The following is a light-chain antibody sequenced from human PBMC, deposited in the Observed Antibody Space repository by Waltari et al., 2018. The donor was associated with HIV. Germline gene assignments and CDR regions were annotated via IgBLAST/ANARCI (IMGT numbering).Light chain of an antibody. V-gene: IGKV1-39*01. Sequence: DIQVTQSPSSLSASVGDRVTIICRTSENINTFLNWFQQKPGKIPRLLIYGGSRLERGVPSRFSGTGSGTDFTLTISGLQPEDFATYYCLQGYSSILTFGPGTKVEVK. CDR3: LQGYSSILT. CDR2: GGS. J-gene: IGKJ3*01. CDR1: ENINTF.